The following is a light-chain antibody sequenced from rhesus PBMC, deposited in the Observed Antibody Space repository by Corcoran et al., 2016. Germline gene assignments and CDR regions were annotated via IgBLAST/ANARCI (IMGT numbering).Light chain of an antibody. Sequence: QIVLTQSPATLALSPGERATPSCRASQSVSSYLSWFQQKPRQAPRLLIYGASPRATGIPDRFSGSGSGTEFTLTISSLGPEDVGVYFCLQSVNWPQYTFGQGTKVEIK. CDR3: LQSVNWPQYT. CDR2: GAS. CDR1: QSVSSY. V-gene: IGKV3S11*01. J-gene: IGKJ2*01.